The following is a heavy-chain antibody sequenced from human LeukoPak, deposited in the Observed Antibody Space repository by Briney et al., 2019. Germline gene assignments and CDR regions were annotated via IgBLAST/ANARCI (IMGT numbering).Heavy chain of an antibody. CDR3: ARDLSSSAAGDY. J-gene: IGHJ4*02. CDR2: IWYDGSNK. Sequence: GRSLRLSCAASGFTFSSYGMHWVRQAPGKGLEWVAVIWYDGSNKYYADSVKGRFTISRDNSKNTLYLQMNSLRAEDTAVYYCARDLSSSAAGDYWGQGTLVTVSS. V-gene: IGHV3-33*01. D-gene: IGHD6-13*01. CDR1: GFTFSSYG.